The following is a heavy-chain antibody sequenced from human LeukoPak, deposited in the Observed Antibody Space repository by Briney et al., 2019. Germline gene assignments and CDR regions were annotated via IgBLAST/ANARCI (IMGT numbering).Heavy chain of an antibody. J-gene: IGHJ4*02. Sequence: GGSLRLSCAASGFTSSSYAMSWVRQAPGKGLEWVSGISGSGGSAYYAGSVKGRFTISRDNSKNTLYLQMNGLRAEDTAVYYCAKEAFSCFDYWGQGTLVTVSS. CDR2: ISGSGGSA. V-gene: IGHV3-23*01. CDR3: AKEAFSCFDY. D-gene: IGHD2-2*01. CDR1: GFTSSSYA.